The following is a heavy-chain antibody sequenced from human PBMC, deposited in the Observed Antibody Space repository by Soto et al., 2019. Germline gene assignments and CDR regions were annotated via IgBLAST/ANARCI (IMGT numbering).Heavy chain of an antibody. CDR1: GGSISSSSYY. V-gene: IGHV4-39*01. D-gene: IGHD6-13*01. Sequence: SETLSLTCTVSGGSISSSSYYWGWIRQPPGKGLEWIGSIYYSGSTYYNPSLKSRVTISVDTSKNQFSLKLSSVTAADTAVYYCARGRYSSSHFDYWGQGTLVTVSS. CDR2: IYYSGST. CDR3: ARGRYSSSHFDY. J-gene: IGHJ4*02.